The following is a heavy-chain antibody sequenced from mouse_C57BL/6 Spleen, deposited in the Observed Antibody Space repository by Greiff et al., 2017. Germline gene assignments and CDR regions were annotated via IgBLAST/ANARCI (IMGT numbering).Heavy chain of an antibody. CDR3: ARDGYQPFVDY. D-gene: IGHD2-3*01. V-gene: IGHV1-22*01. CDR1: GYTFTDYN. CDR2: INPNNGGT. Sequence: EVQLQQSGPELVKPGASVKMSCKASGYTFTDYNMHWVKQSHGKSLEWIGYINPNNGGTSYNQKFKGKATLTGNKSSSTAYMELRSLPSEDSAVDYCARDGYQPFVDYWGQGTTLTVSS. J-gene: IGHJ2*01.